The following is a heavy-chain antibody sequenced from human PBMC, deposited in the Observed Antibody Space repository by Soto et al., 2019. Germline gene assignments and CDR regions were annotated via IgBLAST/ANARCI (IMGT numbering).Heavy chain of an antibody. Sequence: QITLRESGPTLVKPTQTLTLTCTFSGFSLNTREVGVGCIRQPPGKALEWLALIHWDDDKRYSQSRKSRLTITKDTSKNRVVLTMTNMDPVDTATYFCAHLTRGIKGELLLYYFDYWGQGTLVTVSS. V-gene: IGHV2-5*02. CDR1: GFSLNTREVG. CDR3: AHLTRGIKGELLLYYFDY. J-gene: IGHJ4*02. CDR2: IHWDDDK. D-gene: IGHD1-7*01.